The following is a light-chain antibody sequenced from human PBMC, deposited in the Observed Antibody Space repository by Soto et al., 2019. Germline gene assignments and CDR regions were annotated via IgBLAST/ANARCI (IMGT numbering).Light chain of an antibody. CDR2: AAS. V-gene: IGKV1-27*01. CDR3: QKYNSAPWA. CDR1: QGISNY. J-gene: IGKJ1*01. Sequence: DIQMTQSPSSLSASVGDRVTITCRASQGISNYLAWYQQKPGKVPKLLIYAASTLQSGVPSRFSSSGSETECTITIISLQPEDVATYYCQKYNSAPWAFGQGTKVDIK.